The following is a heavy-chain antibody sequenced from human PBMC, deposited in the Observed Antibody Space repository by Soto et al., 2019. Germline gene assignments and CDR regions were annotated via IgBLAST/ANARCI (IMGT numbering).Heavy chain of an antibody. V-gene: IGHV1-69*01. Sequence: QVQLVQSGAEVKKPGSSVKVSCKASGGTFSSYAISWVRQAPGQGLEWMGGISPIFGTANYAEKFQGRVTITADESTSTAYMELSSLRSEDTAVYYCARVENYYDSSGYLTPRFDYWGQGTLVTVSS. CDR3: ARVENYYDSSGYLTPRFDY. D-gene: IGHD3-22*01. CDR1: GGTFSSYA. J-gene: IGHJ4*02. CDR2: ISPIFGTA.